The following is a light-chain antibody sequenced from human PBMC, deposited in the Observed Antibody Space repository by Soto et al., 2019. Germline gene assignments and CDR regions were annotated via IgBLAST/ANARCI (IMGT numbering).Light chain of an antibody. CDR3: QKYNSAPLT. CDR1: QSISSN. Sequence: EIVMTQSPATLSVSPGERATLSCRASQSISSNLAWYQQKPGQAPRLLIYGASSRATGIPDRFSGSGSGTDFTLTISRLEPEDFATYYCQKYNSAPLTFGGGTKVDIK. CDR2: GAS. J-gene: IGKJ4*01. V-gene: IGKV3D-15*01.